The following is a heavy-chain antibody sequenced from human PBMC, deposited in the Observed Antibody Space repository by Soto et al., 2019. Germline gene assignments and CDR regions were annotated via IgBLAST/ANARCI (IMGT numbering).Heavy chain of an antibody. CDR1: GFTFSPYW. CDR2: IKDDGGDE. CDR3: AGGSGWISDS. Sequence: EVQLVESGGGLVQPAGSLRLSCAASGFTFSPYWMSWVRQAPGKGLEWVAIIKDDGGDEHYLEAVRGRFTISRDNAKKSLYLAMNSLRVEDTAMYYCAGGSGWISDSWGQGTLVTVSS. V-gene: IGHV3-7*05. J-gene: IGHJ4*02. D-gene: IGHD6-19*01.